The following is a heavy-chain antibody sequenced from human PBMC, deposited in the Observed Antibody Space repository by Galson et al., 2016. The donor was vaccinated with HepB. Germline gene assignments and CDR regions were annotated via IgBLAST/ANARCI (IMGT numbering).Heavy chain of an antibody. Sequence: SLRLSCAASGFTFDEYAMHWVRQAPGKGLEWVSTISWDGGHVDYADSMKGRFTISRDNAKNSLYLQMNSLRAEDTALYYCARDFCRVAAFCGMDVWGQGTAVTVSS. CDR3: ARDFCRVAAFCGMDV. CDR2: ISWDGGHV. V-gene: IGHV3-9*01. D-gene: IGHD2-15*01. CDR1: GFTFDEYA. J-gene: IGHJ6*02.